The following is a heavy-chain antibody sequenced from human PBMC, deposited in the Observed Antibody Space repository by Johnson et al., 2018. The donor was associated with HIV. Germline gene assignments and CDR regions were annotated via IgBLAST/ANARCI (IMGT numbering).Heavy chain of an antibody. J-gene: IGHJ3*02. CDR2: ISWDGGST. CDR1: GFTFDDYT. D-gene: IGHD1-26*01. Sequence: VQLVESGGVVVQPGGSLRLSCAASGFTFDDYTMPWVRQAPGKGLEWVSLISWDGGSTYYADSVKGRFTISRDNSKNSLYLQMNSLRTEDTALYYCAKDMGRYSGSYGNYDAFDIWGQGTMVTVSS. V-gene: IGHV3-43*01. CDR3: AKDMGRYSGSYGNYDAFDI.